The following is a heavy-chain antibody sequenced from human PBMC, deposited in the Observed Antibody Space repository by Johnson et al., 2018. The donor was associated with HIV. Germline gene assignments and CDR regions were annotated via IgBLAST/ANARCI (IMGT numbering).Heavy chain of an antibody. CDR2: IRFDGNNK. D-gene: IGHD2-2*01. CDR3: AKDRTGGYCSSSSCFDAFDI. Sequence: QVQLVESGGGVVQPGGSLTLSCAASGFTFRNFGIHWVRQAPGKGLEWVAFIRFDGNNKYYADSVKGRFTISRENYKNTLYLQMNSLRAEDTAVYYCAKDRTGGYCSSSSCFDAFDIWGQGTMVTVSS. CDR1: GFTFRNFG. J-gene: IGHJ3*02. V-gene: IGHV3-30*02.